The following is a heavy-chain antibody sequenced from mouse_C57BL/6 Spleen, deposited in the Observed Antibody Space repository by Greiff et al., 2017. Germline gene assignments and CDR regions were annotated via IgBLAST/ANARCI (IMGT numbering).Heavy chain of an antibody. CDR1: GYTFTSYW. V-gene: IGHV1-64*01. D-gene: IGHD1-1*01. CDR2: IHPNSGST. CDR3: ARITTVVANYYAMDY. Sequence: VQLQQSGAELVKPGASVKLSCKASGYTFTSYWMHWVKQRPGQGLEWIGMIHPNSGSTNYNEKFKSKATLTVDKSSSTAYMQLSSLTSEDSAVYYCARITTVVANYYAMDYWGQGTSVTVSS. J-gene: IGHJ4*01.